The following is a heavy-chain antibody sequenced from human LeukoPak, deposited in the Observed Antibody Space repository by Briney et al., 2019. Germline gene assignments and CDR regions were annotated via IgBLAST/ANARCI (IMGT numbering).Heavy chain of an antibody. CDR1: GFTFRFYG. CDR2: INDGGST. J-gene: IGHJ4*02. Sequence: GGSLRLSCAASGFTFRFYGMSWVRQAPGMGLKWVSSINDGGSTYYADSVKGRFTISRDNSKNTLYLQMNSLRVEDTAVYYCAKSGQAYHLNQLDYWGQGTLVTVSS. D-gene: IGHD3-16*01. CDR3: AKSGQAYHLNQLDY. V-gene: IGHV3-23*01.